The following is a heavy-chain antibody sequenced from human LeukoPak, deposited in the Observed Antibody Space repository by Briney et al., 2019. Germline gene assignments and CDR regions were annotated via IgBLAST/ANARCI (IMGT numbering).Heavy chain of an antibody. CDR1: GFTFSSYA. Sequence: GGSLRLSCAASGFTFSSYAMSWVRQAPGKGLEWVSGISGSGGNTYYADSVKGRFTISRDNSNNTLYLQMNSLRVEDTAIYYCAKDRIVISFGDVSKHWGQGTLVTVSS. D-gene: IGHD3-10*01. J-gene: IGHJ1*01. V-gene: IGHV3-23*01. CDR3: AKDRIVISFGDVSKH. CDR2: ISGSGGNT.